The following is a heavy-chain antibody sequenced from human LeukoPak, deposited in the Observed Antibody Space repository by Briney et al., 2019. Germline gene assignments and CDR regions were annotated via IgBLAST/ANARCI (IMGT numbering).Heavy chain of an antibody. D-gene: IGHD2-2*01. J-gene: IGHJ6*02. Sequence: SGGSLRLSCAASGFTFSSYSMNWVRQAPGKGLEWVSSISSSSSYIYYADSVKGRFTISRDNAKNSLYLQMNSLRAEDTAVYYCARDRLKGYQLLFTDVWGQGTTVTVSS. CDR1: GFTFSSYS. V-gene: IGHV3-21*01. CDR2: ISSSSSYI. CDR3: ARDRLKGYQLLFTDV.